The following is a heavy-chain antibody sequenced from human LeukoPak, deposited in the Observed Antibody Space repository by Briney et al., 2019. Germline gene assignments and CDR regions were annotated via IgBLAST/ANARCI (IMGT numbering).Heavy chain of an antibody. D-gene: IGHD5-12*01. CDR3: ARGGGYSGYDFCDY. V-gene: IGHV3-33*01. CDR1: GFIFSSYG. CDR2: IWYDGSNK. J-gene: IGHJ4*02. Sequence: PGGSLRLSCAASGFIFSSYGMHWVRQAPGKGLEWVAVIWYDGSNKYYADSVKGRFTISRDNSKNTLYLQMNSLRAEDTAVYYCARGGGYSGYDFCDYSGQGTLVTVSS.